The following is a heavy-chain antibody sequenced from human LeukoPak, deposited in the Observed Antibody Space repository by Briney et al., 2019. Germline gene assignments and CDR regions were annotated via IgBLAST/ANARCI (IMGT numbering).Heavy chain of an antibody. CDR2: INGGGGTS. V-gene: IGHV1-46*01. CDR3: ARERGFCGGDCYHRGGFDF. D-gene: IGHD2-21*01. Sequence: ASVKVSCKASGYSFTDHHIHWLRQAPGQGPEWMGIINGGGGTSTYAQIFQGRVTMARDTSTSTRYMELSSLKSEDTAVYFCARERGFCGGDCYHRGGFDFWGQGTLVTVSS. CDR1: GYSFTDHH. J-gene: IGHJ4*02.